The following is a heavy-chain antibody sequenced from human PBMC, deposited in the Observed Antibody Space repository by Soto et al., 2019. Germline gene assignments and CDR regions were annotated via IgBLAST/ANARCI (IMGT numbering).Heavy chain of an antibody. CDR2: ISYDGKNK. D-gene: IGHD2-15*01. J-gene: IGHJ4*02. CDR3: AIAKQRCSGGNCHGMDN. Sequence: QVHLVESGGGVVQPGRSLRLSCTVSGFTFSDYGMHWVRRAPDKGLERVAVISYDGKNKYVTDSVKGRFSISRDNFSNTLTLQMNNLRPKDTAVYYCAIAKQRCSGGNCHGMDNWGQGTLVTVS. V-gene: IGHV3-30*19. CDR1: GFTFSDYG.